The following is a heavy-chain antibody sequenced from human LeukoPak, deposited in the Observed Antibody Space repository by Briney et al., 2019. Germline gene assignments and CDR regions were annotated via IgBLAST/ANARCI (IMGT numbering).Heavy chain of an antibody. J-gene: IGHJ5*02. CDR3: ARTPQQLVRNWFDP. CDR2: ISSSSSYI. CDR1: GFTFSSYS. V-gene: IGHV3-21*01. D-gene: IGHD6-13*01. Sequence: PGGSLRLSCAASGFTFSSYSMNWVRQAPGKGLEWVSSISSSSSYIYYADSVKGRFTISRDNAKNSLYLQMNSLRAEDTAVYYCARTPQQLVRNWFDPWGQGTPVTVSS.